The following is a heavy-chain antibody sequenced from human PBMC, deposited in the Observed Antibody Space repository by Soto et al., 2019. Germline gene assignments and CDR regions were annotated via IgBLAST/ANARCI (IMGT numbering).Heavy chain of an antibody. Sequence: ASLKVSCNASGYTFTSYGISWVRQAPGQGLEWMGFISAYNGNTNYAQQLQGRVTMTTDTSTSTAYMELRSLRSYDTAVYYCARTADIVLMVYAKAPEHXWGQVTLFTVSX. CDR3: ARTADIVLMVYAKAPEHX. D-gene: IGHD2-8*01. CDR2: ISAYNGNT. J-gene: IGHJ4*02. CDR1: GYTFTSYG. V-gene: IGHV1-18*01.